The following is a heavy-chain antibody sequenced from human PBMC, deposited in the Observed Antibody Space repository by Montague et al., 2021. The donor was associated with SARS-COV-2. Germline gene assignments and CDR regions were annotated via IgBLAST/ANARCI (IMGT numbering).Heavy chain of an antibody. J-gene: IGHJ3*02. Sequence: SETLSLTCTVSGGSITGYYWSWLRRSPGKGLEWIAYIYDGGAVNYNPSLGSRVTISTDTSKNQFSLKVNSVTAADTAVYYCVREHPYGGPRGAYDNWGQGTVVTVSS. V-gene: IGHV4-59*01. CDR2: IYDGGAV. CDR1: GGSITGYY. D-gene: IGHD4-23*01. CDR3: VREHPYGGPRGAYDN.